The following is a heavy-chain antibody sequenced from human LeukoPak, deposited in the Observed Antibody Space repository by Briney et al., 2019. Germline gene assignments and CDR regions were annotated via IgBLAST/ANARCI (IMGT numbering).Heavy chain of an antibody. V-gene: IGHV3-11*04. CDR3: ARSILPAANAIDY. CDR1: GFTFSDYY. D-gene: IGHD2-2*01. J-gene: IGHJ4*02. Sequence: PGGSLRLSCAASGFTFSDYYMNWIRQAPGKGLEWISYMSSSGSTISYADSVTGRFTVSRDNARNSLYLQMDSLRAEDTAMYYCARSILPAANAIDYWGQGTLLTVSS. CDR2: MSSSGSTI.